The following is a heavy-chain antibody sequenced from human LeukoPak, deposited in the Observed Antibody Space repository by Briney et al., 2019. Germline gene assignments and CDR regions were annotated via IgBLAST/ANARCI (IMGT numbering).Heavy chain of an antibody. CDR1: GFTFSSYW. CDR3: ARETRFWSDNWFDP. CDR2: IKQDGSEK. V-gene: IGHV3-7*01. D-gene: IGHD3-3*01. Sequence: PGGSLRLSCAASGFTFSSYWMSWVRQAPGKGLEWVANIKQDGSEKYYVDSVKGRFTISRDNAKNSLYLQMNSLRAEDTAVYYCARETRFWSDNWFDPWGQGTLVTVSS. J-gene: IGHJ5*02.